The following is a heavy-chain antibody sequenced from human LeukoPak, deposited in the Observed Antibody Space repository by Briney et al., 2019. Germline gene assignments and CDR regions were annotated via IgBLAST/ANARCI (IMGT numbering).Heavy chain of an antibody. CDR3: ARGSSYSSVWYDGRGFDR. D-gene: IGHD6-19*01. V-gene: IGHV4-4*07. CDR1: GGSISSHY. CDR2: IYTSGST. J-gene: IGHJ5*02. Sequence: PSETLSLTCTVYGGSISSHYWSSTRPPAAKRLEWIGRIYTSGSTNYNPSLKSPVTMSVDTSKNQFSLKRSSVPAADTAVYSCARGSSYSSVWYDGRGFDRWGQGTLVTVSS.